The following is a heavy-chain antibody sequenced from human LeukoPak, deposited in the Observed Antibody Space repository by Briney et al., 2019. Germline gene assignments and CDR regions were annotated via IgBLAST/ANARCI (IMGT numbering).Heavy chain of an antibody. CDR3: ARRAGDYSHPYDY. CDR1: GFTVSSNS. V-gene: IGHV3-53*01. D-gene: IGHD3-22*01. CDR2: IYSGGDT. Sequence: GGSLRLSCTVSGFTVSSNSMSWVRQAPGKGLEWVSFIYSGGDTHNSDSVKGRFTISRDNSKNTLYLQMNSLRAEDTAVYYCARRAGDYSHPYDYWGQGTLVTVSS. J-gene: IGHJ4*02.